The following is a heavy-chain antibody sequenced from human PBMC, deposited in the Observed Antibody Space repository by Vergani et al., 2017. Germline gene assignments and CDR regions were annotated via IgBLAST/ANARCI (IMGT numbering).Heavy chain of an antibody. Sequence: QLQLQESGPGLVKPSATLSLTCSVSGASIRSSNYYWGWIRPPPGKGLEWIASIYYSGSTYYNPSLKSRVTISVDTSKNQFSLKLSSLPAADTAVYFCARHSXVECLVKLGSIDPWGQGILVTVSS. CDR2: IYYSGST. CDR1: GASIRSSNYY. CDR3: ARHSXVECLVKLGSIDP. J-gene: IGHJ5*02. D-gene: IGHD6-19*01. V-gene: IGHV4-39*01.